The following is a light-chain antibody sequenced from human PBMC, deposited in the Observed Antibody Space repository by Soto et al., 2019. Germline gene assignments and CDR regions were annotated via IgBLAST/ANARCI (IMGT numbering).Light chain of an antibody. V-gene: IGLV1-44*01. J-gene: IGLJ3*02. CDR1: SSNIGNNT. Sequence: QSVLTQPPSASVTPGQRVSISWSGSSSNIGNNTVNWYQQFPETAPRLLIYTTKQRPSGVPDRFSGSKSGTSASLAISGLQSEDAADYYCAAWDDSLNGPVFGGGTKLTVL. CDR3: AAWDDSLNGPV. CDR2: TTK.